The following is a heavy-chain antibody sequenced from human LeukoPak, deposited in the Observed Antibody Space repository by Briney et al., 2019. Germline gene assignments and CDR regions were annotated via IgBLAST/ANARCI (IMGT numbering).Heavy chain of an antibody. D-gene: IGHD6-19*01. Sequence: SETLSLTCTVSGGSISSYYWSWIRQPAGKGLEWIGRIYTSGSTNYNPSLKSRVTMSVDTSKNQFSLRLSSVTAADTAVYYCAREEGQWLEYYFDYWGQGTLVTVSS. V-gene: IGHV4-4*07. J-gene: IGHJ4*02. CDR1: GGSISSYY. CDR2: IYTSGST. CDR3: AREEGQWLEYYFDY.